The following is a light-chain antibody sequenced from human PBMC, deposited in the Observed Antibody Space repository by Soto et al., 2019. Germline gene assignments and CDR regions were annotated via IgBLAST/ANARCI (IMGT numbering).Light chain of an antibody. V-gene: IGLV1-44*01. CDR1: SSNIGRNT. CDR3: AAWDDSLNGPV. Sequence: QSVLTQPPSASGTPGQRVTISCSGSSSNIGRNTVNWYQQLPGTAPKILIYSNNQRPSGVPDRFSGSKSGTSAYLAISGLQSEDEADYYCAAWDDSLNGPVFGTGTKLTVL. J-gene: IGLJ1*01. CDR2: SNN.